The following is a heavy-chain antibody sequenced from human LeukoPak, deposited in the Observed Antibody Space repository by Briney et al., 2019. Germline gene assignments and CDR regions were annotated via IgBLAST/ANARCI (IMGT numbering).Heavy chain of an antibody. CDR2: ISSSGSTI. CDR3: ARVKGSYSNGY. D-gene: IGHD3-22*01. CDR1: GFTFSSYA. V-gene: IGHV3-48*04. Sequence: GGSLRLSCAASGFTFSSYAMSWVRQAPGKGLEWVSYISSSGSTIYYADSVKGRFTISRDNAKNSLYLQMNSLRAEDTAVYYCARVKGSYSNGYWGQGTLVTVSS. J-gene: IGHJ4*02.